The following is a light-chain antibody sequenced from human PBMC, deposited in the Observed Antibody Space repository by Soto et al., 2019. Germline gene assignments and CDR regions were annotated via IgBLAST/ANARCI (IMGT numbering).Light chain of an antibody. CDR1: QSISSY. J-gene: IGKJ5*01. CDR3: QQSYSTPVT. V-gene: IGKV1-39*01. Sequence: IQMTQSPSSLSASVGDRVTITCQASQSISSYLNWYQQKPGKAPKLLIYAASSLQSGVPSRFSGSESGTDFTPTISSLQPEDFATYYCQQSYSTPVTFGQGTRLEIK. CDR2: AAS.